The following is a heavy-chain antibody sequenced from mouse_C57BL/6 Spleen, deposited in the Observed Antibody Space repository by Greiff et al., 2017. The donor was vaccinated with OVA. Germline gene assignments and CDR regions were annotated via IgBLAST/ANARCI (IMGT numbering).Heavy chain of an antibody. V-gene: IGHV1-7*01. CDR1: GYTFTSYW. CDR3: ARSLYDYGYFDY. J-gene: IGHJ2*01. D-gene: IGHD2-4*01. Sequence: QVHVKQSGAELAKPGASVKLSCKASGYTFTSYWMHWVKQRPGQGLEWIGYINPSSGYTKYNQKFKDKATLTADKSSSTAYMQLSSLTYEDSAVYYCARSLYDYGYFDYWGQGTTLTVSS. CDR2: INPSSGYT.